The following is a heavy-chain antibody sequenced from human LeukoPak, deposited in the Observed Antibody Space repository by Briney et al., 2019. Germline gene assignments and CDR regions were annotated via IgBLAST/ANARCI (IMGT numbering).Heavy chain of an antibody. CDR2: ISYDGSNK. CDR1: GFTFSSYA. D-gene: IGHD2-2*01. J-gene: IGHJ4*02. V-gene: IGHV3-30*04. Sequence: PGGSLRLSCAASGFTFSSYAMSWVRQAPGKGLEWVAVISYDGSNKYYADSVKGRFTISRDNSKNTLYLQMNSLRAEDTAVYYCARVATPAAIVGYYFDYWGQGTLVTVSS. CDR3: ARVATPAAIVGYYFDY.